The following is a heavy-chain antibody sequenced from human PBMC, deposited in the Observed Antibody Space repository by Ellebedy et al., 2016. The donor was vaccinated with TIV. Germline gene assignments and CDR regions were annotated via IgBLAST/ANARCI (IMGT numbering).Heavy chain of an antibody. CDR2: IWYDGSSK. V-gene: IGHV3-33*06. CDR1: GFTFSNYG. Sequence: GGSLRLXCAASGFTFSNYGMHWVRQAPGRGLEWVALIWYDGSSKYYGDSVKGRFTISRDNSKNTLYLQMNSLRAEDTAVYYCAKGVDYRTSFFHSWGQGTLVTVSS. D-gene: IGHD3-16*01. J-gene: IGHJ4*02. CDR3: AKGVDYRTSFFHS.